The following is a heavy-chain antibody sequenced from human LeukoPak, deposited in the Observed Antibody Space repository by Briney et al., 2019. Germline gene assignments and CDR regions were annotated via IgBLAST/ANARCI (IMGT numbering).Heavy chain of an antibody. CDR1: GGSISSSTYY. CDR2: IYYSGST. V-gene: IGHV4-39*07. J-gene: IGHJ4*02. Sequence: PSETLSPTCTVSGGSISSSTYYWGWIRQPPGKGLEWIGSIYYSGSTYYNPSLKSRVTISVDTSKNQFSLRLSSVTAADTAVYYCARDFPRPYKWNYGPFDYWGQGTLVTVSS. CDR3: ARDFPRPYKWNYGPFDY. D-gene: IGHD1-7*01.